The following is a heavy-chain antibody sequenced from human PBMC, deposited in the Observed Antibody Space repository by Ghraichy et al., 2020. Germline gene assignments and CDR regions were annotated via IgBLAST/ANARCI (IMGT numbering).Heavy chain of an antibody. CDR1: GFTFRNYE. V-gene: IGHV3-48*03. CDR2: ISGGGETI. J-gene: IGHJ4*02. CDR3: VAWARPDY. Sequence: GGSLRLSCAASGFTFRNYEMNWVRQAPGKGLEWVSYISGGGETIYYEDSVKGRFTISRDNAKNSLYLQMNTLRDDDTGVYYCVAWARPDYWGQGTQVTVSS. D-gene: IGHD1-26*01.